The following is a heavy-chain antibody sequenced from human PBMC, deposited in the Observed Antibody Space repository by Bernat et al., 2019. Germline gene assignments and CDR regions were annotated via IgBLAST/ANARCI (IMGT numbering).Heavy chain of an antibody. V-gene: IGHV4-31*03. J-gene: IGHJ4*02. CDR2: IYYSGST. CDR3: AREANWGYLLDY. CDR1: GGSVSVNSYY. D-gene: IGHD7-27*01. Sequence: QVQLQESGPGLVRPSETLSLTCTVSGGSVSVNSYYWSWIRQHPGKGLEWIGYIYYSGSTYYNPSLKSRVTISVDTSKNQFSLKLSSVTAADTAVYYCAREANWGYLLDYWGQGTLVTVSS.